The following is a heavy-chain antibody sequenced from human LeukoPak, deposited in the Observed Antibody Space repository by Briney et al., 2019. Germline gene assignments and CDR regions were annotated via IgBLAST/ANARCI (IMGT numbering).Heavy chain of an antibody. CDR1: GFTFSSYA. J-gene: IGHJ6*02. CDR2: ISGSGGST. V-gene: IGHV3-23*01. CDR3: AKVVPAAIIPPFYYYYYYGMDV. Sequence: PGGSLRLSCAASGFTFSSYAMSWVRQAPGKGLEWVSAISGSGGSTYYADSVKGRFTISRDNSKNTLYLQMNSLRAEDTAVYYCAKVVPAAIIPPFYYYYYYGMDVWGQGTTDTVSS. D-gene: IGHD2-2*02.